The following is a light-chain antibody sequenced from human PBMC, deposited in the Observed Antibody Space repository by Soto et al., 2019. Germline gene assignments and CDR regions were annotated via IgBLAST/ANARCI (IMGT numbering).Light chain of an antibody. J-gene: IGKJ1*01. Sequence: DIQMTQSPSTLPASVGDRFTITCHASQNITNNLSWYQQKPGKAPNLLIYEASSLQSGAPSRFSGSGSGTEFTLTISSLQPDDVATYSCQQYNSYSWTFGQGTKVDIK. CDR2: EAS. V-gene: IGKV1-5*01. CDR1: QNITNN. CDR3: QQYNSYSWT.